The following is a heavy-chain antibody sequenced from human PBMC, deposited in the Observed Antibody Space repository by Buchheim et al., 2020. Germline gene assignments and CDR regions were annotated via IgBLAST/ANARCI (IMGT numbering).Heavy chain of an antibody. D-gene: IGHD2-15*01. CDR2: IKSKPNGGTI. J-gene: IGHJ4*02. CDR3: VTGWYLDY. V-gene: IGHV3-15*01. CDR1: GFIFSNAW. Sequence: EVRLVESGGGLVKPGGSLRLSCAGSGFIFSNAWMNWVRQAPGKGLEWVGQIKSKPNGGTIDSAAPVIGRFTIPRDDSRSTAYLQMNSLKAEDTGVYYCVTGWYLDYWGQGTL.